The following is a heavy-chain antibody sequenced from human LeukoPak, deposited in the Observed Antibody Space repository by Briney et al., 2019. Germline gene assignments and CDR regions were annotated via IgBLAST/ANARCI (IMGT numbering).Heavy chain of an antibody. V-gene: IGHV3-7*01. CDR1: GFTFSSYW. CDR2: IKQDGSEK. CDR3: APSSQYYYGSSGYYFLY. J-gene: IGHJ4*02. Sequence: QTGGSLRLSCAASGFTFSSYWMSWVRQAPGKGLEWVANIKQDGSEKYYVDSVKGRFTISRDNAKNSLYLQMNSLRAEDTAVYYCAPSSQYYYGSSGYYFLYWGQGTLVTVSS. D-gene: IGHD3-22*01.